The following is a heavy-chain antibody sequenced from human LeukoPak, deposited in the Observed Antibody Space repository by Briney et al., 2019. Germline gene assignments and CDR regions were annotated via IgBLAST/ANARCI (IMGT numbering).Heavy chain of an antibody. Sequence: ASVRVSCKASGVTFSSYTFTRVRQAPGQGLEWMGWISAHNGKTNYAQKLQGRVTMTTDTSTSTAYMELRSLRSDDTAVYCARDDYWGQGTLVTVSS. CDR3: ARDDY. CDR1: GVTFSSYT. J-gene: IGHJ4*02. V-gene: IGHV1-18*01. CDR2: ISAHNGKT.